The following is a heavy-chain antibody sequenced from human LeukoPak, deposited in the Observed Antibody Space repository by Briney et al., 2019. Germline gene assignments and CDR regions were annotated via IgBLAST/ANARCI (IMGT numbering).Heavy chain of an antibody. V-gene: IGHV1-18*01. CDR2: ISAYNGNT. Sequence: SVKVSCKASGYTFTRYGISWVRQAPGQGLEWKGWISAYNGNTNYAQKLQGRVTMTTDTSTSTAYLELRSLRSDDTAVYYCARDLGCGGDCYSYFQHWGQGTLVTVSS. J-gene: IGHJ1*01. CDR3: ARDLGCGGDCYSYFQH. D-gene: IGHD2-21*02. CDR1: GYTFTRYG.